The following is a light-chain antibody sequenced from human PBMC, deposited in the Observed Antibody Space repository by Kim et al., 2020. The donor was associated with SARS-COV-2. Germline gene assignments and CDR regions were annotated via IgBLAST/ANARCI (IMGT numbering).Light chain of an antibody. CDR1: NIGSKS. V-gene: IGLV3-21*04. CDR2: YDS. CDR3: QAWDSGVV. Sequence: SYELTQPPSVSVAPGQTARITCGGNNIGSKSVHWYQQKPGQAPVLVIYYDSDRPSGIPERFSGSNSGNTATLTISRVQAGDEADYYCQAWDSGVVFGGG. J-gene: IGLJ2*01.